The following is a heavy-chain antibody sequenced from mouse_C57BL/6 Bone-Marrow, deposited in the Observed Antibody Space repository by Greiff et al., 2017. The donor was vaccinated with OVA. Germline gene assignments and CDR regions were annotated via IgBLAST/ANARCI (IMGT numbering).Heavy chain of an antibody. CDR3: ARERGYGSSYRYFDV. CDR1: GYSITSGYY. D-gene: IGHD1-1*01. J-gene: IGHJ1*03. V-gene: IGHV3-6*01. CDR2: ISYDGSN. Sequence: DVQLQESGPGLVKPSQSLSLTCSVTGYSITSGYYWNWIRQFPGNKLEWMGYISYDGSNNYNPSLKNRISITRDTSKNQFFLKLNSVTTEDTATYYCARERGYGSSYRYFDVWGTGTTVTVSS.